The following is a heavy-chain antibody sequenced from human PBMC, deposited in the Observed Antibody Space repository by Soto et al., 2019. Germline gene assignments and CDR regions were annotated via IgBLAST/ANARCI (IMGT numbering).Heavy chain of an antibody. CDR3: AQTEDGGRIRTPAGWFDA. J-gene: IGHJ5*02. Sequence: QVTLKESGPVLVKPTEPLTLTCTVSGFSLSNAGMGVSWIRQPPWKALEWLAHIFSNDERRFSTSLKNRLTISKDTFNSQVVLIMTNMDPVDTATYYCAQTEDGGRIRTPAGWFDAWGQGTLVTVSS. CDR2: IFSNDER. CDR1: GFSLSNAGMG. V-gene: IGHV2-26*01. D-gene: IGHD2-15*01.